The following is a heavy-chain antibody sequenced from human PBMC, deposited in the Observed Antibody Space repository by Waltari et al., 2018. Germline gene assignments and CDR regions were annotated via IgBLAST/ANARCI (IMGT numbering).Heavy chain of an antibody. D-gene: IGHD3-16*02. J-gene: IGHJ4*02. Sequence: EVQLVQSGAEVKKPGESLKISCKGSGYSFTSYWIGWVRPMPGKGLEWMGIIYPGDSDTRYSPSFQGQVTISADKSISTAYLQWSSLKASDTAMYYCARHQATTYDYVWGSYRPEYYYFDYWGQGTLVTVSS. CDR3: ARHQATTYDYVWGSYRPEYYYFDY. CDR1: GYSFTSYW. CDR2: IYPGDSDT. V-gene: IGHV5-51*01.